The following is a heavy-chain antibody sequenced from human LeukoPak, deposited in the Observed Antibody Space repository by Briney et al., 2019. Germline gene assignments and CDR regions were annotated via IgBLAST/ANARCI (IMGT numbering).Heavy chain of an antibody. J-gene: IGHJ6*02. CDR1: GDSISSSSDY. CDR3: ATGSCCRYYYYGMDV. CDR2: MYYSEST. V-gene: IGHV4-39*01. Sequence: ADPQSLTCTLSGDSISSSSDYWARIRQPPGKGLQWFGRMYYSESTYYNPTLKSPVPIYVDTSKHQFSLKLRSVTAADTDVYYCATGSCCRYYYYGMDVWGQGTTVTVSS. D-gene: IGHD2-15*01.